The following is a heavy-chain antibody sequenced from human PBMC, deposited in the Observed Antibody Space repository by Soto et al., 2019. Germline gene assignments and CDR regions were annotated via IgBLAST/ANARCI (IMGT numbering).Heavy chain of an antibody. D-gene: IGHD3-16*02. V-gene: IGHV4-59*01. CDR2: IYYSGST. CDR3: ARSPGLWVDYVWGSYPRYFDY. J-gene: IGHJ4*02. Sequence: SGTLSLTCTVSGGSISSYYWSWIRQPPGKGLEWIGYIYYSGSTNYNPSLKSRVTISVDTSKNQFSLKLSSVTAADTAVYYCARSPGLWVDYVWGSYPRYFDYWGQGTLVTVSS. CDR1: GGSISSYY.